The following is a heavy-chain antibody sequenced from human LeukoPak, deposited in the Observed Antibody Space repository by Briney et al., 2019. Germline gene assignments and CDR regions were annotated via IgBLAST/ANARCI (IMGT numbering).Heavy chain of an antibody. Sequence: GGSLRLSCAAPGFISSSYSMNWVRQAPGKGLQWVSSISSSSSYIYYADSVKGRFTISRDNAKNSLFLQMNSLRSEDTAVYYCASDSSSGNYYGMDVWGQGTTVTVSS. V-gene: IGHV3-21*01. CDR1: GFISSSYS. J-gene: IGHJ6*02. CDR2: ISSSSSYI. D-gene: IGHD6-13*01. CDR3: ASDSSSGNYYGMDV.